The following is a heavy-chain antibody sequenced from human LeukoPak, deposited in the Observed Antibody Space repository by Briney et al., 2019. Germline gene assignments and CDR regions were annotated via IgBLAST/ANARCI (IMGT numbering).Heavy chain of an antibody. CDR3: ARGVGFQRS. CDR1: GFTFDDYA. D-gene: IGHD3-10*01. Sequence: GGSLRLSCAASGFTFDDYAMHWVRQAPGKGLEWVSLISWQGGSTYYADSVKGRFTISRDNAKNTLYLQMNSLRAEDTAVYYCARGVGFQRSWGQGTLVTVSS. CDR2: ISWQGGST. J-gene: IGHJ4*02. V-gene: IGHV3-43D*03.